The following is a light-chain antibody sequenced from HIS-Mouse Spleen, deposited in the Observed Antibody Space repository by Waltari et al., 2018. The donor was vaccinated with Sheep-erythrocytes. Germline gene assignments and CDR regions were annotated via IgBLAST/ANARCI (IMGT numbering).Light chain of an antibody. CDR2: EGS. Sequence: QAALTQPASLSGSPGPSVPLPCTCNRRGFGEYNLCSWYQQHPGKAPKLMIYEGSKRPSGVSNRFSGSKSGNTASLTISGLQAEDEADYYCCSYAGSSTPWVFGGGTKLTVL. CDR1: RRGFGEYNL. CDR3: CSYAGSSTPWV. J-gene: IGLJ3*02. V-gene: IGLV2-23*01.